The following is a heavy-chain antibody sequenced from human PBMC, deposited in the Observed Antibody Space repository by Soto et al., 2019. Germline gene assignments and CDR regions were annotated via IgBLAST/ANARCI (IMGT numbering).Heavy chain of an antibody. CDR2: LTPRGFST. Sequence: EVQLLESGGDLGQPGGSLRLSCAASGFSFSDYSMSWVRQAPGKGLEWVSALTPRGFSTYYADSVQGRLNIPRDNSRNTVDLHLASRRTENTATYDFAVSRNHGTGSPFVYWGLGTLVTVSS. D-gene: IGHD3-10*01. CDR3: AVSRNHGTGSPFVY. V-gene: IGHV3-23*01. CDR1: GFSFSDYS. J-gene: IGHJ4*02.